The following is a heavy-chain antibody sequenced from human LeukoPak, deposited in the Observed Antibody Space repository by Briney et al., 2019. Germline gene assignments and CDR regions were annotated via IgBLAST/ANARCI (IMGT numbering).Heavy chain of an antibody. D-gene: IGHD4-17*01. CDR2: ISSSSSTI. CDR1: GFTFSSYA. Sequence: GGSLRLSCAASGFTFSSYAMSWVRQAPGKGLEWVSYISSSSSTIYYADSVKGRFTISRDNAKNSLYLQMNSLRAEDTAVYYCARRYRFYGDSRRGDYYYGMDVWGQGTTVTVSS. CDR3: ARRYRFYGDSRRGDYYYGMDV. V-gene: IGHV3-48*04. J-gene: IGHJ6*02.